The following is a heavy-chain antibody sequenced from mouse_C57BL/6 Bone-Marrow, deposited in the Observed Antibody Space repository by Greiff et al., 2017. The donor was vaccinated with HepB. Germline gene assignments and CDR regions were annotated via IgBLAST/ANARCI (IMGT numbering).Heavy chain of an antibody. CDR2: IYPGDGDT. CDR1: GYAFSSYW. Sequence: VKLQESGAELVKPGASVKISCKASGYAFSSYWMNWVKQRPGKGLEWIGQIYPGDGDTNYNGKLKGKATLTADKSSSTAYMPLSSLTSEDSAVYFCARRDFTRWYFDVWGTGTTVTVSS. J-gene: IGHJ1*03. V-gene: IGHV1-80*01. CDR3: ARRDFTRWYFDV.